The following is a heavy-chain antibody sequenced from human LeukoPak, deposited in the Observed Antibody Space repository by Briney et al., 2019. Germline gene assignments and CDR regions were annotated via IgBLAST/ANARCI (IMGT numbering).Heavy chain of an antibody. CDR1: GGSISSGGYS. Sequence: SETLSLTCAVSGGSISSGGYSWSWIRQPPGKGLEWIGYIYHSGSTYYNPSLKSRVTISVDRSKNQFSLKLSSVTAADTAVYYCARGGTSRDSSGYYLYYFDYWGQGTLVTVSS. D-gene: IGHD3-22*01. CDR2: IYHSGST. CDR3: ARGGTSRDSSGYYLYYFDY. J-gene: IGHJ4*02. V-gene: IGHV4-30-2*01.